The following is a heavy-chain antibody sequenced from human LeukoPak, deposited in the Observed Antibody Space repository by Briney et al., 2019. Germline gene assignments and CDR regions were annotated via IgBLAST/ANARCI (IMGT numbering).Heavy chain of an antibody. CDR1: GFTLSSYE. V-gene: IGHV3-48*03. J-gene: IGHJ4*02. CDR3: ARDLSGVTGYTYGRGIDY. CDR2: ISSSGSTI. Sequence: GGSLRLSCAASGFTLSSYEMNWVRQAPGKGLEWVSYISSSGSTIYYADSVKGRFTISRDNAKTSLYLQMNSLRAEDTAVYYCARDLSGVTGYTYGRGIDYWGQGTLVTVSS. D-gene: IGHD5-18*01.